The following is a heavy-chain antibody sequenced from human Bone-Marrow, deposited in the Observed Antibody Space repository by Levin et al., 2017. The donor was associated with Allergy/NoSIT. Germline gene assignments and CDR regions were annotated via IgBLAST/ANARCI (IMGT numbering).Heavy chain of an antibody. CDR3: ARVGYGGKNSNGMDV. CDR2: INPSGGST. J-gene: IGHJ6*02. D-gene: IGHD4-23*01. Sequence: ASVKVSCKASGYTFTSYYMHWVRQAPGQGLEWMGIINPSGGSTSYAQKFQGRVTMTRDTSTSTVYMELSSLRSEDTAVYYCARVGYGGKNSNGMDVWGQGTTVTVSS. CDR1: GYTFTSYY. V-gene: IGHV1-46*01.